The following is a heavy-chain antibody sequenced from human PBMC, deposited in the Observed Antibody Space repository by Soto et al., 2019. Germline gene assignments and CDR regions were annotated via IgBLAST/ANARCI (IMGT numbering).Heavy chain of an antibody. CDR2: IIPIFGTA. D-gene: IGHD2-2*01. V-gene: IGHV1-69*13. CDR1: GGTFSSYA. J-gene: IGHJ5*02. CDR3: ARGGGVCSSTRCYTRGIWFDP. Sequence: GASVKVSCKASGGTFSSYAISWVRQAPGQGLEWMGGIIPIFGTANYAQKFQGRVTITADESTSTAYMELSSLRSEDTAVYYCARGGGVCSSTRCYTRGIWFDPWGQGTLVTVSS.